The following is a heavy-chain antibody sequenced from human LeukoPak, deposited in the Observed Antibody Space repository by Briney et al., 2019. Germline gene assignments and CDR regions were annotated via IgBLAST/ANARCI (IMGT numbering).Heavy chain of an antibody. Sequence: KASETLSLTCTVSGGSISSSSYSWDWIRQPPGKGLEWIGSIYYSGSTYYNPSLKSRVTISVDTSKNQFSLKLSSVTAADTAVYYCARSGRGSSPILGVFDIWGQGTMVTVSS. CDR1: GGSISSSSYS. J-gene: IGHJ3*02. CDR2: IYYSGST. D-gene: IGHD6-13*01. V-gene: IGHV4-39*01. CDR3: ARSGRGSSPILGVFDI.